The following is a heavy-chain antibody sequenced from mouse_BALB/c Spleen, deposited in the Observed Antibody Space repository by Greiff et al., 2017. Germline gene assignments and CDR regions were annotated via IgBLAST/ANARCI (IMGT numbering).Heavy chain of an antibody. CDR2: ISDGGSYT. D-gene: IGHD2-2*01. CDR3: ARGGYYDAMDY. J-gene: IGHJ4*01. Sequence: DVMLVESGGGLVKPGGSLKLSCAASGFTFSDYYMYWVRQTPEKRLEWVATISDGGSYTYYPDSVKGRFTISRDNAKNNLYLQMSSLKSEDTAMYYCARGGYYDAMDYWGQGTSVTVSS. V-gene: IGHV5-4*02. CDR1: GFTFSDYY.